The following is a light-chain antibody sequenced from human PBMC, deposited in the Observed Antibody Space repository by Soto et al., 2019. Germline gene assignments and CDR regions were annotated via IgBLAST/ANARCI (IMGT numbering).Light chain of an antibody. CDR2: KDS. V-gene: IGLV3-25*02. J-gene: IGLJ1*01. Sequence: SYELTQPPSVSVSPGQTARITCSGDALPKQYAYWYQQKPGQAPVLVIYKDSERPSGIPERSSGSSSGTTVTLTISGVQAEDEADYYCQSADSSGTYDVFGTGTKVTVL. CDR3: QSADSSGTYDV. CDR1: ALPKQY.